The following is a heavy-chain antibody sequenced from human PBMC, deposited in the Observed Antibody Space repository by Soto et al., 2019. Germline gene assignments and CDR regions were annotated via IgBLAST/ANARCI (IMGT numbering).Heavy chain of an antibody. V-gene: IGHV3-23*01. CDR3: AKHPGYSYGYWVDY. D-gene: IGHD5-18*01. Sequence: EVQLLESGGGLVQPGGSLRLSCAASGFTFSSYAMSWVRQAPGKGLEWVSAISGSGGSTYYADSVKGRFTISRDNSKNTLYLQLNSLRAEDTAVYYCAKHPGYSYGYWVDYWGQGTLVTVSS. CDR1: GFTFSSYA. CDR2: ISGSGGST. J-gene: IGHJ4*02.